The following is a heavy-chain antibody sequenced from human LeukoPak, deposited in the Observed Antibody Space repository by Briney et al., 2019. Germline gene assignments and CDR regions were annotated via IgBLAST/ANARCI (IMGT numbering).Heavy chain of an antibody. CDR3: ARETEMANLDY. J-gene: IGHJ4*02. CDR1: GFTFSSYW. V-gene: IGHV3-7*04. D-gene: IGHD5-24*01. CDR2: IKQDGSEK. Sequence: GGSLTLSCAASGFTFSSYWMNWVRQAPGKALEWVANIKQDGSEKYYVDSVKGRFTISRDNAKKSLYLQMNSLRAEDTAVYYCARETEMANLDYWGQGTLVTVSS.